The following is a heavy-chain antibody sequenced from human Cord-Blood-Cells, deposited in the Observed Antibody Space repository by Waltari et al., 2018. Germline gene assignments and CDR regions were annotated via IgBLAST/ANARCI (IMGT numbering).Heavy chain of an antibody. Sequence: QVQLVQSGAEVKKPGSSVKVSCKASGGTFSSYAISWGRKAAGQGLEWMGGIIPIFGTANYAQKFQGRVTITADESTSTAYMELSSLRSEDTAVYYCARDSVSGNFVGDYWGQGTLVTVSS. J-gene: IGHJ4*02. CDR1: GGTFSSYA. D-gene: IGHD1-26*01. CDR2: IIPIFGTA. CDR3: ARDSVSGNFVGDY. V-gene: IGHV1-69*01.